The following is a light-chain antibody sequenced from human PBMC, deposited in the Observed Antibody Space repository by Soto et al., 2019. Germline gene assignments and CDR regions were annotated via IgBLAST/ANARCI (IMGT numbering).Light chain of an antibody. Sequence: QSALTQPASVSGSPGQSIAISCTGTSSDVGLYNYVSWYQQHPDKVPKLIIYDVTNRPSGVSDRFSGSKSGNTASLTISGLQADDEADYYCSSFTTNSTYVFGTGTKVTVL. J-gene: IGLJ1*01. CDR2: DVT. CDR3: SSFTTNSTYV. V-gene: IGLV2-14*01. CDR1: SSDVGLYNY.